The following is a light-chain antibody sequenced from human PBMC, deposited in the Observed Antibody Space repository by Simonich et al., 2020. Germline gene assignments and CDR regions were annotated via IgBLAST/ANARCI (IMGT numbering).Light chain of an antibody. V-gene: IGLV1-40*01. CDR2: GNS. J-gene: IGLJ1*01. CDR3: QSYDSSLSPYV. Sequence: QSVLTQPPSVSGAPGQRVTISCTGSSSNIGAGYDVPWYQQLPGTAPKLPIYGNSNRPEGVPDRFSGSKSGTSASLAITGLQAEDEADYYCQSYDSSLSPYVFGTGTKVTVL. CDR1: SSNIGAGYD.